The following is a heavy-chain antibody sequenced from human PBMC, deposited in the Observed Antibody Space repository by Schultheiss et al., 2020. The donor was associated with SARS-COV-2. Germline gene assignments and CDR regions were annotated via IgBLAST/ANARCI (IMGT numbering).Heavy chain of an antibody. Sequence: SETLSLTCAVYGGSFSGYYWSWIRQPPGKGLEWIGSIYYSGSTYYNPSLKSRVTISVDTSKNQLSLKLSSVTAADTAVYYCAISPNYYDSSGYAPWPLGTLVTGSS. J-gene: IGHJ5*02. D-gene: IGHD3-22*01. V-gene: IGHV4-34*01. CDR1: GGSFSGYY. CDR3: AISPNYYDSSGYAP. CDR2: IYYSGST.